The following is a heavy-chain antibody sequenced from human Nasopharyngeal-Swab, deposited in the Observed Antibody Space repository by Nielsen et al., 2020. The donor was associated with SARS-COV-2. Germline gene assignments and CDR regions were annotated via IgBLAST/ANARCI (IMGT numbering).Heavy chain of an antibody. D-gene: IGHD2/OR15-2a*01. CDR2: ISSTGDYI. Sequence: GESLKISCAASGFSFNMYTLNWVRQAPGKGLEWVSGISSTGDYIYYAASVKGRFTISRDNAKNSLYLQMNSLRAGDAAVYYCAKDLRGPYFFWGQGTLVTVSS. V-gene: IGHV3-21*01. J-gene: IGHJ4*02. CDR1: GFSFNMYT. CDR3: AKDLRGPYFF.